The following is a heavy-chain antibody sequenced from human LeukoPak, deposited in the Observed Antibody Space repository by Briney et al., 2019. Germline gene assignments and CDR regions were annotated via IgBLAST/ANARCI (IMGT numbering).Heavy chain of an antibody. CDR1: GYTFTIYG. CDR3: ARDLSPDEYGDYGAVDY. V-gene: IGHV1-18*01. Sequence: ASVTVSCTASGYTFTIYGISWVRQAPGQGLEWMGWISAYNGNTNYAQKLQGRVTMTTDTSTSTAYMELRSLRSDDTAVYYCARDLSPDEYGDYGAVDYWGQGTLVTVSS. D-gene: IGHD4-17*01. J-gene: IGHJ4*02. CDR2: ISAYNGNT.